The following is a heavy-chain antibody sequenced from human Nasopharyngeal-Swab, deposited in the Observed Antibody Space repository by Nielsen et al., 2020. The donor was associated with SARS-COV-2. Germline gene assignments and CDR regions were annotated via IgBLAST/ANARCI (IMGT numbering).Heavy chain of an antibody. CDR1: GIAFSSYA. J-gene: IGHJ4*02. D-gene: IGHD6-19*01. Sequence: ESLKISCAASGIAFSSYAMSWVRQTPGKGLEWVSSFSGSSGKTYYADYVKGRFTISRDTSKNTLYLQMNSLRADDTAVYYCAKDGGGRYTSGWYYFDYWGQGTLVTVSS. CDR2: FSGSSGKT. CDR3: AKDGGGRYTSGWYYFDY. V-gene: IGHV3-23*01.